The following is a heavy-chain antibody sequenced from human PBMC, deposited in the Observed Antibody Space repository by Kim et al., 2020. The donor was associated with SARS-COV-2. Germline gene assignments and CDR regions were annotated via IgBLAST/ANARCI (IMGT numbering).Heavy chain of an antibody. CDR2: FDPEDGET. CDR1: GYTLTELS. D-gene: IGHD6-13*01. Sequence: ASVKVSCKVSGYTLTELSMHWVRQAPGKGREWMGGFDPEDGETIYAQKFQGRVTMTEDTSTDTAYMELSSLRSEDTAVYYCATGLAASGYYYYYGMDVWGQGTTVTVSS. V-gene: IGHV1-24*01. J-gene: IGHJ6*02. CDR3: ATGLAASGYYYYYGMDV.